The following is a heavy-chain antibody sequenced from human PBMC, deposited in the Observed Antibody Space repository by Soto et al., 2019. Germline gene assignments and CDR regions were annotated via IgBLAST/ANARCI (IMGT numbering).Heavy chain of an antibody. D-gene: IGHD3-22*01. Sequence: GGSLRLSCAVSGFTLSDHYIDWVRQAPGKGLEWVGRSRDKPQGYSTVYAASVKGRFTTSRDESKNSAYLQMNSLKTEDTAVYYCVRATYFSDSSGYTRCLDYWGQGTLVTVSS. CDR3: VRATYFSDSSGYTRCLDY. CDR2: SRDKPQGYST. J-gene: IGHJ4*02. V-gene: IGHV3-72*01. CDR1: GFTLSDHY.